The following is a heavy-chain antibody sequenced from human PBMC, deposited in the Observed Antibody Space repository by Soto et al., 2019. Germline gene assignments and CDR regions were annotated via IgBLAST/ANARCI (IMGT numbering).Heavy chain of an antibody. CDR1: GYTFVSYG. CDR3: SRDAQKWLVAAFDI. V-gene: IGHV1-18*01. Sequence: QVQLVQSGAEVKEPGASVKVSCKASGYTFVSYGISWVRQAPGQGLEWMGWISPYNGNTNYAQKFQGRVTMTTDTSTSIVYMELRSLRSDDTAAYYCSRDAQKWLVAAFDIWGQGTMVTVSS. CDR2: ISPYNGNT. J-gene: IGHJ3*02. D-gene: IGHD6-19*01.